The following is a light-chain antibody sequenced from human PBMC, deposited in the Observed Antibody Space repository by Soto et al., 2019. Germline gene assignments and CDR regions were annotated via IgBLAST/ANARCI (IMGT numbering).Light chain of an antibody. CDR1: ESIRDY. J-gene: IGKJ5*01. CDR3: QQSYYILRT. V-gene: IGKV1-39*01. Sequence: DIQMTQSPSSLSASVGDRVTITCRASESIRDYLNWYQQKPGKAPNLLIYAASSLQSGVPSRFSGGGSGTDFTLTISSLQPEDFATYYCQQSYYILRTFGHVTRLEIK. CDR2: AAS.